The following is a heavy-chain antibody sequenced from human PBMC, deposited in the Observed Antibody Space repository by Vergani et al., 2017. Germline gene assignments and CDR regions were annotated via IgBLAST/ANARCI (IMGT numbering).Heavy chain of an antibody. D-gene: IGHD6-13*01. CDR3: AKDLGQQLVRGYNWFDP. V-gene: IGHV3-21*06. J-gene: IGHJ5*02. CDR2: IGSSGPYI. CDR1: GFTFSDFS. Sequence: VQLVESGGGLVKPGGSLRLSCAASGFTFSDFSMSWVRQAPGKGLEWVAFIGSSGPYINYADSVKGRFIISRDNTNNSLFLQLRSLRAEDAAVYYCAKDLGQQLVRGYNWFDPWGQGTLVTVSS.